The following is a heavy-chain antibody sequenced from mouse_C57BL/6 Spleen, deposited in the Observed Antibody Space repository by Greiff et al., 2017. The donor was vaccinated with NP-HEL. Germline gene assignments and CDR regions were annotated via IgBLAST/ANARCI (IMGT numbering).Heavy chain of an antibody. Sequence: VQLQQSGPELVKPGASVKISCKASGYSFTDYNMNWVKQSNGKSLVWIGVINPNYGTTSYNQKFKGKATLTVDQSSSTAYMQLNSLTSEDSAVYYCARGGPTTVVVHWYFDVWGTGTTVTVSS. CDR2: INPNYGTT. D-gene: IGHD1-1*01. V-gene: IGHV1-39*01. CDR3: ARGGPTTVVVHWYFDV. CDR1: GYSFTDYN. J-gene: IGHJ1*03.